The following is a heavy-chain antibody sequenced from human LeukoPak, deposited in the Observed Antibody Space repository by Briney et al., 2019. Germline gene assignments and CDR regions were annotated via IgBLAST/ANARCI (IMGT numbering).Heavy chain of an antibody. CDR2: IYYSGST. Sequence: PSQTLSLTCTVSGGSISSGDYYWSWIRQPPGKGLEWIGYIYYSGSTYYNPSLKSRVTISVDTSKNQFSLKLSSVTAADTAVYYCARGLTPLRYFDWSIPGAARPIHAFDIWGQGTMVTVSS. D-gene: IGHD3-9*01. CDR1: GGSISSGDYY. J-gene: IGHJ3*02. V-gene: IGHV4-30-4*08. CDR3: ARGLTPLRYFDWSIPGAARPIHAFDI.